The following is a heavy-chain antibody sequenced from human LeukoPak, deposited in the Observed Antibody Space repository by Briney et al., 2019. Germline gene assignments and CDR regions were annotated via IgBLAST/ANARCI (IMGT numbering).Heavy chain of an antibody. CDR3: TRTSIRGYSYGSDS. D-gene: IGHD5-18*01. CDR2: ISSNSNTI. CDR1: GFSLTDYY. J-gene: IGHJ4*02. V-gene: IGHV3-11*04. Sequence: GGSLRLSCTASGFSLTDYYMSWIRQAPGKGLEWVSYISSNSNTIRYADSVRGRFTTSRDNSRDSVFLQMNDLRVEDTAVYYCTRTSIRGYSYGSDSWGQGTRVTVSS.